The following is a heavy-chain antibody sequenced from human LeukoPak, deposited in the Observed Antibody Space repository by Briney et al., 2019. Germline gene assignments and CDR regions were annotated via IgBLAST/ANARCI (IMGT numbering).Heavy chain of an antibody. CDR1: GFTFSSYS. Sequence: GGSLRLSCAASGFTFSSYSMNWVRQAPGKGLEWVSSISSSSSYIYYADSVKGRFTISRDNAKNSLYLQMNSLKSQDTALYYCARAVRYCSSTSCYYFDYWGQGTLVTVYS. CDR2: ISSSSSYI. J-gene: IGHJ4*02. D-gene: IGHD2-2*01. CDR3: ARAVRYCSSTSCYYFDY. V-gene: IGHV3-21*01.